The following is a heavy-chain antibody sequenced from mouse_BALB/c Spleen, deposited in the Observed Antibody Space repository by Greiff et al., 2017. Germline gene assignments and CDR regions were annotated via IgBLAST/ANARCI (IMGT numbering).Heavy chain of an antibody. CDR2: ISSGSSTI. V-gene: IGHV5-17*02. J-gene: IGHJ4*01. CDR1: GFTFSSFG. CDR3: ARSRDYDRDYYAMDY. Sequence: DVHLVESGGGLVQPGGSRKLSCAASGFTFSSFGMHWVRQAPEKGLEWVAYISSGSSTIYYADTVKGRFTISRDNPKNTLFLQMTSLRSEDTAMYYCARSRDYDRDYYAMDYWGQGTSVTVSS. D-gene: IGHD2-4*01.